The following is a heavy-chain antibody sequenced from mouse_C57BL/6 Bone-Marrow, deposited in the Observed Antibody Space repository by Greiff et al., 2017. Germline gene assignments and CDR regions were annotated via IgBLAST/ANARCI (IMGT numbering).Heavy chain of an antibody. D-gene: IGHD1-1*01. V-gene: IGHV5-17*01. Sequence: EVQLVESGGGLVKPGGSLKLSCAASGFTFSDYGMHWVRQAPEKGLEWVAYISSGSSTIYYADTVKGRFTISRDNAKNTLFLQMTSLRSEDTAMYYCARLGDYYYGSVYFDYWGQGTTLTVSS. CDR1: GFTFSDYG. J-gene: IGHJ2*01. CDR2: ISSGSSTI. CDR3: ARLGDYYYGSVYFDY.